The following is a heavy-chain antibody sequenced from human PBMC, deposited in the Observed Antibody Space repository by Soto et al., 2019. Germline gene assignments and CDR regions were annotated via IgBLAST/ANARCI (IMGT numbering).Heavy chain of an antibody. D-gene: IGHD2-8*01. Sequence: QVQLVESGGGVVQPGRSLRLSCAASGFIFSSYAMHWVRQAPGKGLEWVAVISYGGSDKYYTDSVKGRFTISRDNSKNTLYLQMNSLRTEDTAVYYCAGGGMVYALGPDYWGQGTLVTVSA. CDR1: GFIFSSYA. J-gene: IGHJ4*02. V-gene: IGHV3-30-3*01. CDR2: ISYGGSDK. CDR3: AGGGMVYALGPDY.